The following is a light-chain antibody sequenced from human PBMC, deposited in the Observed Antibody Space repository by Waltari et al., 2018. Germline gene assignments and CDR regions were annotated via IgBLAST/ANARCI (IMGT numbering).Light chain of an antibody. J-gene: IGKJ4*01. V-gene: IGKV1-8*01. Sequence: AIWITQSPSSLSASSGDRVTITCRTNQDVGSYLAWYQQTPGRAPNLLLYSASTLQSGVPSRFVGAGSRTNFTLTITCLQYDDFATYFCQQYYSFPPTFGGGTRVEIK. CDR1: QDVGSY. CDR2: SAS. CDR3: QQYYSFPPT.